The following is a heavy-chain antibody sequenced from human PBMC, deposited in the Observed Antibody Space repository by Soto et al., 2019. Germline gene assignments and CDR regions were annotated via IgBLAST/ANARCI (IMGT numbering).Heavy chain of an antibody. Sequence: LRLSCAASGFTFSNAWMSWVRQAPGKGLEWVGRIKSKTDGGTTDYAAPVKGRFTISRDDSKNTLYLQMNSLKTEDTAVYYCTTDVGSYYDSSGYYYYWYFDLWGRGTLVTVSS. CDR2: IKSKTDGGTT. CDR1: GFTFSNAW. J-gene: IGHJ2*01. V-gene: IGHV3-15*01. D-gene: IGHD3-22*01. CDR3: TTDVGSYYDSSGYYYYWYFDL.